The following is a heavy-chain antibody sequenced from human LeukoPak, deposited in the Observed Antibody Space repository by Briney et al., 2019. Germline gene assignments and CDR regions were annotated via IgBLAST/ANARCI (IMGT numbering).Heavy chain of an antibody. Sequence: SETLSLTCGVYGGSLSGYYWSWIRQPPGKGLEWIGEIDHSGSTNYNPSLKSRATISLDKSKNQVFLKVSSVTAADTAVYYCARGRRDGYYFDYWGQGTLVTVSS. CDR3: ARGRRDGYYFDY. V-gene: IGHV4-34*01. D-gene: IGHD5-24*01. CDR2: IDHSGST. CDR1: GGSLSGYY. J-gene: IGHJ4*02.